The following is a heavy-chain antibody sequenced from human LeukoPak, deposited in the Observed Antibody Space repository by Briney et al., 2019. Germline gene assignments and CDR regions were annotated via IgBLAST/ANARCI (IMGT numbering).Heavy chain of an antibody. J-gene: IGHJ6*02. Sequence: PGGSLRLSCAASGFTVSSNYMSWVRQAPGKGLEWVSVIYSGGSTYYADSVKGRFTISRDNSKNTLYLQMNSLRAEDTAVYYCASGPYCSGGSCYGDYYYGMDVWGQGTTVTVSS. D-gene: IGHD2-15*01. CDR3: ASGPYCSGGSCYGDYYYGMDV. CDR2: IYSGGST. V-gene: IGHV3-66*01. CDR1: GFTVSSNY.